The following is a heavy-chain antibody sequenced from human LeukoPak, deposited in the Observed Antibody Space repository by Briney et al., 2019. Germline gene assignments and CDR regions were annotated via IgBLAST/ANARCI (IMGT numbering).Heavy chain of an antibody. J-gene: IGHJ6*02. CDR2: IYYSGST. Sequence: PSETPSLTCTVSGGSISSYYWSWIRQPPGKGLEWIGYIYYSGSTNYNPSLKSRVTISVDTSKNQFSLKLSSVTAADTAVYYCARDSPYSSGWSDYYYYGMDVWGQGTTVTVSS. D-gene: IGHD6-19*01. CDR3: ARDSPYSSGWSDYYYYGMDV. V-gene: IGHV4-59*01. CDR1: GGSISSYY.